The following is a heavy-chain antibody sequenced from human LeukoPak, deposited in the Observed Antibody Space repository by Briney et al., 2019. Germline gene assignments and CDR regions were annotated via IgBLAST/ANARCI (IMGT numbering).Heavy chain of an antibody. Sequence: ASVNVSREASGGTFSSHGISWVRQAPGQGLEWMGRVIPTFNIRNYAQKFQGRVTITADKSTSTGYMELSRLRSEDTAFYYCARDLPSPVAGKTYFDSWGQGTLVIVSS. CDR2: VIPTFNIR. D-gene: IGHD6-19*01. CDR1: GGTFSSHG. CDR3: ARDLPSPVAGKTYFDS. V-gene: IGHV1-69*04. J-gene: IGHJ4*02.